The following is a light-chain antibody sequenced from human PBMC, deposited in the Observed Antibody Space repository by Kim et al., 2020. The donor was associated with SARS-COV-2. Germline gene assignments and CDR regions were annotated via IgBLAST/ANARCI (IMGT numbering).Light chain of an antibody. V-gene: IGKV1-5*03. CDR3: QQYTIYSLT. J-gene: IGKJ1*01. CDR2: KTS. Sequence: VGDTVTITCRASQSISNWLAWYQQKPGKAPKLLIYKTSTLQSGVPSRFSGSGSGKEYTLTISSLQPEDFATYYCQQYTIYSLTFGQGTKVDIK. CDR1: QSISNW.